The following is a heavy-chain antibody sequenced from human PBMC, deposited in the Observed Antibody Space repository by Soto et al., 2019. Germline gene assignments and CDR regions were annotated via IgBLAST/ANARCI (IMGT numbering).Heavy chain of an antibody. Sequence: QAQLVESGGGVVQPGRSLRFSCAASGFAFSSYGMHWVRQAPGTGLEWVAVISYDGSLQHYADSVKGRFTISRDNAKNMVLLQMSSLRAEDTAVYYCVSDRGYGHASVPYSWGQGTLVSVSS. CDR2: ISYDGSLQ. D-gene: IGHD5-18*01. V-gene: IGHV3-30*03. J-gene: IGHJ4*02. CDR1: GFAFSSYG. CDR3: VSDRGYGHASVPYS.